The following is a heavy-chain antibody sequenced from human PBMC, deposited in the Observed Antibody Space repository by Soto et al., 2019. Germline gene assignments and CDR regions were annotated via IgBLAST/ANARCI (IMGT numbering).Heavy chain of an antibody. CDR3: AREPRGPDYGMDV. V-gene: IGHV3-33*01. CDR1: GFSFNTYA. Sequence: PGGSLRLSCTASGFSFNTYARHWVRQAPGKGPEWVAVIWHDGSDTYHADSVRGRFTISRDNSKNTLYLQMNSLRAEDTALYYCAREPRGPDYGMDVWGQGTTVTVSS. D-gene: IGHD3-16*01. J-gene: IGHJ6*02. CDR2: IWHDGSDT.